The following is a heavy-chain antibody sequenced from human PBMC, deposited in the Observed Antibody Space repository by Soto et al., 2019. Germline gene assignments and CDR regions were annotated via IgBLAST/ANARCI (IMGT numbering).Heavy chain of an antibody. CDR1: GYPFTGYY. J-gene: IGHJ3*02. CDR3: AIVRDYSGALDI. Sequence: ASVKVSCKASGYPFTGYYMHWVRQAPGQGLEWMGWINPNSGATTYTQKLQGRVTLTRDMSTSTVYMELSSLRSEDTALYYCAIVRDYSGALDIWGQGTMVTVSS. CDR2: INPNSGAT. D-gene: IGHD3-16*01. V-gene: IGHV1-2*02.